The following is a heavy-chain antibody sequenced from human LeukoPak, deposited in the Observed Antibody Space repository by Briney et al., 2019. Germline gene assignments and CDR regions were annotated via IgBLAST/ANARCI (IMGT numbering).Heavy chain of an antibody. J-gene: IGHJ6*03. CDR1: GYTFTGYY. V-gene: IGHV1-2*06. CDR2: INPNSGGT. CDR3: ASAYYYGSGTFGYMDV. Sequence: ASVKVSCKASGYTFTGYYMHWVRQDPGQGLKWMGRINPNSGGTNYAQKFQGRVTMTRDTSISTAYMELSRLRSDDTAVYYCASAYYYGSGTFGYMDVWGKGTTVTVSS. D-gene: IGHD3-10*01.